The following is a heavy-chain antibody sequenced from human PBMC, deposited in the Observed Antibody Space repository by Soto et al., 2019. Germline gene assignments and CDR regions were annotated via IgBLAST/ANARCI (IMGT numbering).Heavy chain of an antibody. D-gene: IGHD5-12*01. J-gene: IGHJ4*02. CDR1: GGTFSSYA. CDR2: IISIFGTA. CDR3: ARDRAYGGYADY. Sequence: ASVKVSCKASGGTFSSYAISWVRQAPGQGLEWMGGIISIFGTANYAQKFQGRVTITADESTSTAYMELSSLRSEDTAAYYCARDRAYGGYADYWGQGTLVTVSS. V-gene: IGHV1-69*13.